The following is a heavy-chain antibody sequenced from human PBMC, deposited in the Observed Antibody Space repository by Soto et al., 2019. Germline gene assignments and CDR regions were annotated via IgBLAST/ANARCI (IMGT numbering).Heavy chain of an antibody. CDR3: ARGGYVYAFDI. V-gene: IGHV1-8*01. D-gene: IGHD3-16*01. J-gene: IGHJ3*02. CDR1: GYTFTSYD. CDR2: MNPNSGNT. Sequence: ASVKVSCKASGYTFTSYDINWVRQATGQGLEWMGWMNPNSGNTGYAQKFQGRVTMTGDTSTSTAYMELSSLRSEDTAVYYCARGGYVYAFDIWGQGTMVTVSS.